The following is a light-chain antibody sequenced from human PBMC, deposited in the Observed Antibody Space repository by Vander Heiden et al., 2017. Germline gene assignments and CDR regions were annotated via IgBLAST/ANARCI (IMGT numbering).Light chain of an antibody. Sequence: QSVLPNTPSGSPALREKVTISCSGTNSNIGKNFVSWYQQLPGTAPKLLIYDNNKRPSGIPDRFSASKSGASATLDITGLQTGDEADFYCGTWDSSLNAGVFGGGTRLTVL. CDR1: NSNIGKNF. V-gene: IGLV1-51*01. CDR3: GTWDSSLNAGV. J-gene: IGLJ3*02. CDR2: DNN.